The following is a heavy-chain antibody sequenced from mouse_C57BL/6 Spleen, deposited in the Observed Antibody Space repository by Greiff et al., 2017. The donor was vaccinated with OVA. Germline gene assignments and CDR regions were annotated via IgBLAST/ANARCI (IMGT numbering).Heavy chain of an antibody. CDR3: ARNPKHYYGSSDWYFDV. V-gene: IGHV2-2*01. CDR1: GFSLTSYG. J-gene: IGHJ1*03. CDR2: IWSGGST. Sequence: QVQLQESGPGLVQPSQSLSITCTVSGFSLTSYGVHWVRQSPGKGLEWLGVIWSGGSTDYNAAFISSLSISKDNSNSQVFFKMNSLQADDTAIYYCARNPKHYYGSSDWYFDVWGTGTTVTVSS. D-gene: IGHD1-1*01.